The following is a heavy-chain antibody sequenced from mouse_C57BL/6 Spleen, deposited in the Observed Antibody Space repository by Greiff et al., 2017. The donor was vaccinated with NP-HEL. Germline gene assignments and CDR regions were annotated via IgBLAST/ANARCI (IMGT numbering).Heavy chain of an antibody. V-gene: IGHV1-61*01. Sequence: QVQLQQPGAELVRPGSSVKLSCKASGYTFTSYWMDWVKQRPGQGLEWIGNIYPSDSETHYNQKFKDKATLTVDKSSSTAYMQLSSLTSEDSAVYYCARAGTPIYSPLYAMDYWGQGTSVTVSS. CDR3: ARAGTPIYSPLYAMDY. D-gene: IGHD1-3*01. CDR1: GYTFTSYW. J-gene: IGHJ4*01. CDR2: IYPSDSET.